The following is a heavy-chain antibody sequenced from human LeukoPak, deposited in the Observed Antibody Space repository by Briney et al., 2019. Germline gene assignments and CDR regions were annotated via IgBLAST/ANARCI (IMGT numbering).Heavy chain of an antibody. CDR1: GFTFSSYA. Sequence: GGSLRLSCAASGFTFSSYAMHWVRQAPGKGLEWVAVMSYDGSNKYYADSVKGRFTISRDNSKNTLYLQMNSLRAEDTAVYYCARSAIPLYSYGLHFDYWGQGTLVTVSS. CDR3: ARSAIPLYSYGLHFDY. J-gene: IGHJ4*02. V-gene: IGHV3-30-3*01. CDR2: MSYDGSNK. D-gene: IGHD5-18*01.